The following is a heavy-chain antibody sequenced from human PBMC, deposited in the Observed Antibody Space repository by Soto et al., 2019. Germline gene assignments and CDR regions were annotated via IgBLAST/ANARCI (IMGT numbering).Heavy chain of an antibody. CDR2: ISGNGGST. CDR3: ANIFYYDSSGYYSRDY. Sequence: GGSLRLSCAASGFTFSSFAMSWVRQAPGKGLDWVSGISGNGGSTYYADSVKGRFTISRDNSKNTLYLQMNSLRAEDTAVYYCANIFYYDSSGYYSRDYWGQGTLVTVSS. V-gene: IGHV3-23*01. D-gene: IGHD3-22*01. J-gene: IGHJ4*02. CDR1: GFTFSSFA.